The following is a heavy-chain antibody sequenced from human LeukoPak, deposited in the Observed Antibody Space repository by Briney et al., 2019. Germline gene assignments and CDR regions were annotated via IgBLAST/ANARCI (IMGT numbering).Heavy chain of an antibody. CDR3: ARGITMVRGVIFYV. Sequence: ASVKVSCKASGYTFTSYNINWVRQATGQELEWMGWMNPNSGNTGYAQKFQGRVTMTRNTSISTAYMELSSLRSEDTAVYYCARGITMVRGVIFYVWGQGTTVTVSS. D-gene: IGHD3-10*01. CDR1: GYTFTSYN. J-gene: IGHJ6*02. CDR2: MNPNSGNT. V-gene: IGHV1-8*01.